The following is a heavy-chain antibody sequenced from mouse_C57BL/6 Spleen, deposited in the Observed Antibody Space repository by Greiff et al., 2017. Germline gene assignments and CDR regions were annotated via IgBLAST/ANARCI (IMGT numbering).Heavy chain of an antibody. V-gene: IGHV14-2*01. J-gene: IGHJ2*01. CDR2: IDPEDGDT. Sequence: EVQLQQSGAELVKPGASVKLSCTASGFNIKDYYMHWVKQRTEQGLEWIGRIDPEDGDTKYAPKFQGKATITADTSSNTAYLQLSSLTSEDTPVYYCARNFAITTVVGYWGQGTTLTVSS. D-gene: IGHD1-1*01. CDR1: GFNIKDYY. CDR3: ARNFAITTVVGY.